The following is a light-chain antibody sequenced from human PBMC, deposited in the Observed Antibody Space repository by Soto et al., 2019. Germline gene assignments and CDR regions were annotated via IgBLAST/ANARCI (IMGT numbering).Light chain of an antibody. Sequence: QSALTQPASVSGSPGQSITISCTGTSSDVGAYNYDSWYQQYPGEAPKVIIYDVSHRPAGVSNRFSGSKSGNTASLTISGLQTQDEADYYCCSYAGTYTFYVFGTG. CDR1: SSDVGAYNY. CDR3: CSYAGTYTFYV. J-gene: IGLJ1*01. V-gene: IGLV2-14*01. CDR2: DVS.